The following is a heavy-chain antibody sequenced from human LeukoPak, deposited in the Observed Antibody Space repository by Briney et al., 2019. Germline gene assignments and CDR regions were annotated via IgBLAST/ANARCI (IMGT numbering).Heavy chain of an antibody. J-gene: IGHJ5*02. Sequence: GGSLRLSCAASGFTFSRYAMHWVRQAPGKGLEWVAVISSDGSNKYYADSVKGRFTISRDNSKNTLYLQMNSLRAEDTAVYYCAREVGYCSSTSCSGDWFDPWGQGTLVTVSS. CDR3: AREVGYCSSTSCSGDWFDP. V-gene: IGHV3-30*04. CDR2: ISSDGSNK. CDR1: GFTFSRYA. D-gene: IGHD2-2*01.